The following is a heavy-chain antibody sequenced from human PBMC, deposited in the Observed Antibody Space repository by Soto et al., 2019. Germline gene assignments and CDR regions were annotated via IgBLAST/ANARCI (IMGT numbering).Heavy chain of an antibody. V-gene: IGHV2-70*01. CDR2: IDWDDDK. D-gene: IGHD3-10*01. J-gene: IGHJ5*02. Sequence: SGPTLVNPTQTLTLTCTFSGFSLSTSGMCVSWIRQPPGKALEWLALIDWDDDKYYSTSLKTRLTISKDTSKNQVVLTMTNMDPVDTATYYCARIQYYYGSGSQHNWFDLWAQGNLVTVSS. CDR3: ARIQYYYGSGSQHNWFDL. CDR1: GFSLSTSGMC.